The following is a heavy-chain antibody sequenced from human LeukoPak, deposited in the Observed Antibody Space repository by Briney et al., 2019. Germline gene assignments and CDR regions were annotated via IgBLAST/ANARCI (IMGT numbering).Heavy chain of an antibody. Sequence: ASVKVSCKASGYTFTGYYMHWVRQAPGQGLEWMGWINPNSGGTNYAQKFQGRVTITRDTSIGTAYVELSRLRSDDTAVYYCARHYGSGTYSVYWGQGTLVTVSS. CDR2: INPNSGGT. J-gene: IGHJ4*02. CDR3: ARHYGSGTYSVY. CDR1: GYTFTGYY. D-gene: IGHD3-10*01. V-gene: IGHV1-2*02.